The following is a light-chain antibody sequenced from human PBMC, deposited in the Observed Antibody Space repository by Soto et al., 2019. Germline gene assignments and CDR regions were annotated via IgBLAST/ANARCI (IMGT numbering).Light chain of an antibody. CDR2: DTN. CDR3: LLSYRGDRYV. J-gene: IGLJ1*01. V-gene: IGLV7-46*01. Sequence: QAVVTQEPSLTVSPGGTVTLTCGSSTGAVTSGHYPYWFQQKPGQAPRTLIYDTNNKHSWTPARFSGSLLGGKAALTLSGAQPEDEAEYYCLLSYRGDRYVFGTGTKVTVL. CDR1: TGAVTSGHY.